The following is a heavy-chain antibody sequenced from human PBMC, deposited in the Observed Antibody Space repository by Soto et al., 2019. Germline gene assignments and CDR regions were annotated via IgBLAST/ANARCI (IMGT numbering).Heavy chain of an antibody. J-gene: IGHJ4*02. D-gene: IGHD6-19*01. CDR1: GGSISSSNW. Sequence: QVQLQESGPGLVKPSGTLSLTCAVSGGSISSSNWWSWVRQPPGKGLEWIGEIYHSGSTNYNPSLKSRVTISVDKSTNQFSLKLSSVTAADTAVYYCERDVVSGWSRPRYDAYWGQGTLVTVSS. CDR3: ERDVVSGWSRPRYDAY. V-gene: IGHV4-4*02. CDR2: IYHSGST.